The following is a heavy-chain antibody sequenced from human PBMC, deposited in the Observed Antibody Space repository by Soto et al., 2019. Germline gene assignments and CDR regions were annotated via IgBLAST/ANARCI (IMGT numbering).Heavy chain of an antibody. CDR1: GYTFTSYG. Sequence: QVQLVQSGAEVKKPGASVKVSCKASGYTFTSYGISWVRQAPGQGLEWMGWISAYNGNTNNEQKLQGRVTMTTDTATSTAYMEVRSLISDDRAVYYCARHLQQLELPYHWFDPWGQGTRVTVSS. J-gene: IGHJ5*02. D-gene: IGHD6-13*01. CDR3: ARHLQQLELPYHWFDP. V-gene: IGHV1-18*01. CDR2: ISAYNGNT.